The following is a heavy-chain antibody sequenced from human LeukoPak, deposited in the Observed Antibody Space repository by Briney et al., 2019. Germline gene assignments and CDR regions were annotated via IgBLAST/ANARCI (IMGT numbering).Heavy chain of an antibody. Sequence: ASVKVSCKASGYTFTDYYIHWVRQAPGQGLEWMGWISGGTNYAQKFQGRVTMTRDMSINTAYMEVTSLRFDDTAVYYCARGGDDSGLYFAYWGQGTLVTVSS. CDR3: ARGGDDSGLYFAY. CDR2: ISGGT. D-gene: IGHD3-22*01. V-gene: IGHV1-2*02. J-gene: IGHJ4*02. CDR1: GYTFTDYY.